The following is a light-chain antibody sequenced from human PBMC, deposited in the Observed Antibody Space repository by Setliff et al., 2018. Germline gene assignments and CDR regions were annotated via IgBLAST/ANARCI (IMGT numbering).Light chain of an antibody. CDR1: SSDVGGYNR. V-gene: IGLV2-14*03. CDR2: DVT. J-gene: IGLJ1*01. Sequence: QSALTQPASVSGSPGQSITISCTGTSSDVGGYNRVSWYQQHPDKAPKLMIYDVTKRPLGISDRFSGSKSGNTASLTTSGLQAEDEADYYCSSYTNTANLYVFGAGTKGTVL. CDR3: SSYTNTANLYV.